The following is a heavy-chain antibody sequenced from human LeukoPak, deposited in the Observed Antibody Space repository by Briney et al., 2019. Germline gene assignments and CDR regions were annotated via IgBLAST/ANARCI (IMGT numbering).Heavy chain of an antibody. CDR1: GYTFTSYD. Sequence: ASVKVSCKASGYTFTSYDINWVRQATGQGLEGMGWMNPNSGHTGYAQKFQGRVTMTRNASISTAYMELSSLRSEDTAVYYCARASYYDFWSGYYSFYMDVWGKGTTVTVSS. CDR2: MNPNSGHT. J-gene: IGHJ6*03. V-gene: IGHV1-8*01. D-gene: IGHD3-3*01. CDR3: ARASYYDFWSGYYSFYMDV.